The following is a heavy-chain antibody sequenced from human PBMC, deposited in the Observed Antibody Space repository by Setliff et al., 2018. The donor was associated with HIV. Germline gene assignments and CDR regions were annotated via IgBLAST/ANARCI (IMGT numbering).Heavy chain of an antibody. CDR3: AREIWGQVAHVPYGMDV. J-gene: IGHJ6*02. CDR2: FYTSGST. D-gene: IGHD5-12*01. CDR1: GGSISIYTHY. Sequence: SETLSLTCTVSGGSISIYTHYWSWIRQPAGKGLEWIGRFYTSGSTNYNPSLKSRVTMSVDTSKNQFSLKVRYVTAADTAIYYCAREIWGQVAHVPYGMDVWGQGTTVT. V-gene: IGHV4-61*02.